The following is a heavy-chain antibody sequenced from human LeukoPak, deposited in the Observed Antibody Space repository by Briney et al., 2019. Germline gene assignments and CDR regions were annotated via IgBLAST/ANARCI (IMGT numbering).Heavy chain of an antibody. V-gene: IGHV3-48*01. Sequence: GGSLRLSCTTSGFRFGDHAMNWVRQAPGKGLEWVSYISGSSGTIYYADSVKGRFTISRDNAKNSLYLQMNSLRAEDTAVYYCARRSEFGVLYYMDIWGKGTTVTASS. D-gene: IGHD3-16*01. CDR3: ARRSEFGVLYYMDI. J-gene: IGHJ6*03. CDR2: ISGSSGTI. CDR1: GFRFGDHA.